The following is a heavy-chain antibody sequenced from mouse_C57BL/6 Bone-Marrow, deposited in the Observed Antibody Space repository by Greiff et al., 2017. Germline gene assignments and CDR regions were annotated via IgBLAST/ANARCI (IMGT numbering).Heavy chain of an antibody. Sequence: EVQRVESGGGLVKPGGSLKLSCAASGFTFSSYPMSWVRQTPEKRLEWVATISDGGNYTYYPDNVKGRFTITRDNTKNNLYLHMSHLKSEDTAMYYCASNFCFDCWGQGTTLTVSS. J-gene: IGHJ2*01. CDR3: ASNFCFDC. CDR2: ISDGGNYT. V-gene: IGHV5-4*01. CDR1: GFTFSSYP. D-gene: IGHD4-1*02.